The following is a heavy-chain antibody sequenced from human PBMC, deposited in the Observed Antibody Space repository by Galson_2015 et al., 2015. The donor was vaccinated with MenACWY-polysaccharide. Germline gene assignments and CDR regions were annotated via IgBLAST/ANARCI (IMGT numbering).Heavy chain of an antibody. CDR3: ARLSGYTYRSPYYSDY. Sequence: SLRLSCAAAGFTFSSYAMSWVRQAPGKGLEWVSSMSGSGGSTYYGDSVKGRFTISRDNSENTLYLQMNSLRAEDTAIYYCARLSGYTYRSPYYSDYWGQGTLVTVSS. CDR1: GFTFSSYA. V-gene: IGHV3-23*01. CDR2: MSGSGGST. D-gene: IGHD5-12*01. J-gene: IGHJ4*02.